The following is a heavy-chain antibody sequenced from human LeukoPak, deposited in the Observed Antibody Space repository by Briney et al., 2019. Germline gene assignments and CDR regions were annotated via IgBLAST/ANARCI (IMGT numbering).Heavy chain of an antibody. D-gene: IGHD3-16*01. CDR2: ISSSSTII. CDR1: GFTFSSYE. J-gene: IGHJ3*02. CDR3: GASRQYVGAFDI. V-gene: IGHV3-48*03. Sequence: GGSLRLSCAASGFTFSSYELYWVRQAPGKGLEWISYISSSSTIIKYADSVRGRFTISRDDARESLYLQMSSPRADDTAIYYCGASRQYVGAFDIWGQGTLVTVSS.